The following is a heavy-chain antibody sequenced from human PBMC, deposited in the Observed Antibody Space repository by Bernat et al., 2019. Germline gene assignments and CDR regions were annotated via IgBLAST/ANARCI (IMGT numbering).Heavy chain of an antibody. V-gene: IGHV3-48*03. CDR3: ARGPGQNWYFDL. Sequence: EVQLVESGGGLVQPGGSLRLSCTASGFTLSIYEMNWVRQAPGKGLEGVAYISSSDNTVYYADSVKGRFTISRDNSKNSLYLQMNSLGVEDTAVYSCARGPGQNWYFDLWGRGTLVTVSS. D-gene: IGHD7-27*01. CDR2: ISSSDNTV. J-gene: IGHJ2*01. CDR1: GFTLSIYE.